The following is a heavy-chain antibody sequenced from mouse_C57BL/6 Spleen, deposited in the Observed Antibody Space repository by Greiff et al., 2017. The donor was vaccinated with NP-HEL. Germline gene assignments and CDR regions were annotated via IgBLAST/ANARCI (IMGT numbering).Heavy chain of an antibody. Sequence: VQLKESGPELVKPGASVKIPCKASGYTFTDYNMDWVKQSHGKSLEWIGDINPNNGGTIYNQKFKGKATLTVDKSSSTAYMELRSLTSEDTAVYYCARCDYYGSSDFGDWGHGTTLTVSS. V-gene: IGHV1-18*01. CDR3: ARCDYYGSSDFGD. D-gene: IGHD1-1*01. CDR2: INPNNGGT. J-gene: IGHJ2*01. CDR1: GYTFTDYN.